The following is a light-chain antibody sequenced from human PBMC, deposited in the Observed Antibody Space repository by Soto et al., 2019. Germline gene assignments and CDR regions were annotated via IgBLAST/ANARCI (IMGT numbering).Light chain of an antibody. CDR2: GAS. J-gene: IGKJ1*01. CDR1: QSVTRGY. V-gene: IGKV3-20*01. Sequence: IVLTQSPGTLSLSPGQRATLSCRASQSVTRGYLTWYQQKHGQAPRLLIYGASSRATGIPDRFSGSGSGTDFTLTISSPEPEDYAMYYCQQYDDALWTFGQGTKVDIK. CDR3: QQYDDALWT.